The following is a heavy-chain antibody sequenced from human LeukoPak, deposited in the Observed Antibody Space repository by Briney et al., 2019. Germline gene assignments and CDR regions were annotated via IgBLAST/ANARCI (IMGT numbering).Heavy chain of an antibody. D-gene: IGHD5-18*01. CDR2: IYYSGST. J-gene: IGHJ6*02. Sequence: SETLSLTCTVSGGSISSYYWSWIRQPPGKGLEWIGYIYYSGSTNYNPSLKSRVTISVDTSKNQFSLKLSSVTAADTAVYYCARRVDTAMAYYYYYGMDVWGQGTTVTVSS. V-gene: IGHV4-59*08. CDR3: ARRVDTAMAYYYYYGMDV. CDR1: GGSISSYY.